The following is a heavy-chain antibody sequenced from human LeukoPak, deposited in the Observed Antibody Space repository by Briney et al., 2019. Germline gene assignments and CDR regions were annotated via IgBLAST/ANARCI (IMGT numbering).Heavy chain of an antibody. Sequence: SVKVSCKSSGGTFSSYGITWVRQAPGQGLEWMGGIIPIFGTANYAQKFQGRVTITADKSTSTAYMELSSLRSEDTALYYCARDVGLELKNWFDPWGQGTLVTVSS. CDR2: IIPIFGTA. J-gene: IGHJ5*02. CDR1: GGTFSSYG. V-gene: IGHV1-69*06. D-gene: IGHD1-7*01. CDR3: ARDVGLELKNWFDP.